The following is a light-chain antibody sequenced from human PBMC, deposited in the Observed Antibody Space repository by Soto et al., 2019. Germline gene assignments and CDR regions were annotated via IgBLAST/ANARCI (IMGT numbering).Light chain of an antibody. CDR2: DVS. V-gene: IGLV2-14*01. Sequence: QPALTQPASVSGSPGQSITISCTGTSSDVGGYNYVSWYQQHPGKAPKLMIYDVSYRPSGVSNRFSGSRSGNTASLTISGLQAEDEADYYCSSFTISSSVVFGGGTKLTVL. CDR3: SSFTISSSVV. CDR1: SSDVGGYNY. J-gene: IGLJ2*01.